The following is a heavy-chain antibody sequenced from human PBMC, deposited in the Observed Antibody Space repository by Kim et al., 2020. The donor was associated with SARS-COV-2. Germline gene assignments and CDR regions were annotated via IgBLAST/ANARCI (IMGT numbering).Heavy chain of an antibody. V-gene: IGHV3-13*01. CDR2: T. J-gene: IGHJ6*02. CDR3: ARQKPYYGMDV. Sequence: TYYPVSVKGPFTLSRENAKNSLYLQMNSLRAGDTAVYYCARQKPYYGMDVWGQGTTVTVSS.